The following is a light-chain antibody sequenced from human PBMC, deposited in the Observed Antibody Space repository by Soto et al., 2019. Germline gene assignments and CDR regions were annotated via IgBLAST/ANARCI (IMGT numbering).Light chain of an antibody. V-gene: IGKV1-5*01. Sequence: DIPMTLSPSALSASVGDRVTITCRASQSISSWVAWYQQKPGKAPKLLIFDASSLESGVPSRFSGSGSGTDFTLTISSLQPEDFAIYYCQQANIYPITFGQGTLLEIK. CDR3: QQANIYPIT. CDR2: DAS. J-gene: IGKJ5*01. CDR1: QSISSW.